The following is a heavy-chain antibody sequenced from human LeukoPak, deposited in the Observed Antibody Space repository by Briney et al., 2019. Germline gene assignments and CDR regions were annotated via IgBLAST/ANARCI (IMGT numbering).Heavy chain of an antibody. CDR3: ARGSSGYYYDFDY. CDR1: GGSFSGYY. J-gene: IGHJ4*02. D-gene: IGHD3-22*01. V-gene: IGHV4-34*01. Sequence: KTSETLSLTCAVYGGSFSGYYWSWIRQPPGKGLEWIGEINHSGSTNYNPSLKSRVTISVDTSKNQFSLKLSSVTAADTAVYYCARGSSGYYYDFDYWGQGTLVTVSS. CDR2: INHSGST.